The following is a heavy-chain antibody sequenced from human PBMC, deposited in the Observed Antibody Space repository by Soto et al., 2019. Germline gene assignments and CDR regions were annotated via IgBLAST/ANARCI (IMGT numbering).Heavy chain of an antibody. CDR3: ASGVRAPLDY. CDR2: INYSGST. Sequence: QVQLQESGPGQVKPSETLSLTCTVSGDSISSYYWSWVRQPPGKGLEWMGFINYSGSTKYNPSLKSRVTISIDTSKHQFSLRLSSVTAADTAVYYCASGVRAPLDYWGQGTQVTVSS. V-gene: IGHV4-59*08. CDR1: GDSISSYY. J-gene: IGHJ4*02. D-gene: IGHD3-10*01.